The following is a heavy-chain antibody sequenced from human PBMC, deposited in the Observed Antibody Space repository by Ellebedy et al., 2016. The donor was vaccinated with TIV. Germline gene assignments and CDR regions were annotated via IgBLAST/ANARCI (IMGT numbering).Heavy chain of an antibody. CDR1: GSTFSNYA. V-gene: IGHV3-23*01. J-gene: IGHJ4*02. CDR2: FSTSGDST. Sequence: PGGSLRLSCAASGSTFSNYAMNWVRQAPGKGLEWVSGFSTSGDSTFYADSVKGRFTFSRDNSKNPLYLQMHSLRAEDTAVYYCAKNGATRPLDYWGQGTLVTVSS. D-gene: IGHD4-17*01. CDR3: AKNGATRPLDY.